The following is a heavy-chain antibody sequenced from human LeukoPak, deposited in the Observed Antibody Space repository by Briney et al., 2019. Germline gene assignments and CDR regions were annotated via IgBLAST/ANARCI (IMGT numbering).Heavy chain of an antibody. J-gene: IGHJ4*02. Sequence: GGSLRLSCVASGFTFSNYGMSWVRQAPGKGLEWVSRISFSGVNTYYADSVRGRFTISRDKSKNTLYLQMNSLRAEYTAVYYCARGGYDYAEYVDYWGQGTLVTVSS. CDR2: ISFSGVNT. CDR1: GFTFSNYG. V-gene: IGHV3-23*01. D-gene: IGHD4-17*01. CDR3: ARGGYDYAEYVDY.